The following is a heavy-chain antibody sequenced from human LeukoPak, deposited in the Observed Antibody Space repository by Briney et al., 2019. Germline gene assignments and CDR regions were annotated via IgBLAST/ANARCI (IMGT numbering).Heavy chain of an antibody. CDR3: AIKRAVTTDFDY. CDR1: GFTFSSYW. CDR2: INSDGSST. J-gene: IGHJ4*02. Sequence: GGSLRLSCAASGFTFSSYWMHWVRQAPGKGLVWVSRINSDGSSTSYADSVRGRFTISRDNAKNTLYLQMKSLRAEDTAVYYCAIKRAVTTDFDYWGQGTLVTVSS. V-gene: IGHV3-74*01. D-gene: IGHD4-17*01.